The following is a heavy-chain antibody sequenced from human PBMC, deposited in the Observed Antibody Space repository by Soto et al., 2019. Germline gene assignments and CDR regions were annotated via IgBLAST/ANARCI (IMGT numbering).Heavy chain of an antibody. CDR2: IYYSGST. V-gene: IGHV4-59*12. Sequence: PSETLSLTCSVLGGSISSYYWSWIRQPPGKGLEWIGYIYYSGSTNYNPSLKSRVTISVDTSKNQFSLKLSSVTAADTAVYYCARLYGSYFRFEYWGQGTLVTVSS. CDR1: GGSISSYY. J-gene: IGHJ4*02. D-gene: IGHD1-26*01. CDR3: ARLYGSYFRFEY.